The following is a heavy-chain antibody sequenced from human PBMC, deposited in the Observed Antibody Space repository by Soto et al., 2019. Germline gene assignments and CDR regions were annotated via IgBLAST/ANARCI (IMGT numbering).Heavy chain of an antibody. J-gene: IGHJ6*03. V-gene: IGHV3-23*01. CDR1: GFTFSSYA. D-gene: IGHD2-15*01. CDR3: AKVFEGYCSGGSCYLYYYYMDV. CDR2: ISGSGGST. Sequence: GGSLRLSCAASGFTFSSYAMSWVRQAPGKGLEWVSAISGSGGSTYYADSVKGRFTISRDNSKNTLYLQMNSLRAEDTAVYYCAKVFEGYCSGGSCYLYYYYMDVWGKGTTVTVSS.